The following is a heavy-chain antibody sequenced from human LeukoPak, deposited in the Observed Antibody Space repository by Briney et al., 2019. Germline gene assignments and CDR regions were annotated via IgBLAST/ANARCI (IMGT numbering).Heavy chain of an antibody. CDR1: GFTFSSYS. CDR2: ISSSGSTI. CDR3: ARENSYRRGLVH. Sequence: GGSLRLSCAASGFTFSSYSMNWVRQAPGKGGEWVSYISSSGSTIYYADSVKGRFTISRDNAKNSLYLQMYSLRAEDTAVYYCARENSYRRGLVHWGQGTLVTVSS. V-gene: IGHV3-48*01. D-gene: IGHD5-18*01. J-gene: IGHJ4*02.